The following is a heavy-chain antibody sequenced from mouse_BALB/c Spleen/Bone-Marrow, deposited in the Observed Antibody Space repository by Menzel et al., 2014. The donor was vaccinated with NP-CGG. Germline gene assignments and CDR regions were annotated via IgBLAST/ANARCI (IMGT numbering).Heavy chain of an antibody. CDR2: INPYNGGT. J-gene: IGHJ4*01. CDR1: GYSFTGYT. CDR3: ARWNDGYSLYYYAMDY. D-gene: IGHD2-3*01. Sequence: DVKLQESGPELVKPGASMKISCKASGYSFTGYTMNWVKQSHGKNLEWIGLINPYNGGTSYNQKFKGEATLTVDKSSSTAYMELLSLTSEDSAVYYCARWNDGYSLYYYAMDYWGQGTSVTVSS. V-gene: IGHV1-18*01.